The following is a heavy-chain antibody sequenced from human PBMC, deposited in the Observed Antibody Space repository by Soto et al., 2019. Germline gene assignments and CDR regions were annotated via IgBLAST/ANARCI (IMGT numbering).Heavy chain of an antibody. CDR1: GYPFTSYD. CDR3: ATYCSSTSCYSAFDI. Sequence: GASVKVSCQASGYPFTSYDINRVRPPTGQGLEWMGWMNPNSGYTGYAQKFQGRVTMTRNTSISTAYMELSSLRSEDTAVHYCATYCSSTSCYSAFDIWGEGTMVTVSS. D-gene: IGHD2-2*02. CDR2: MNPNSGYT. V-gene: IGHV1-8*01. J-gene: IGHJ3*02.